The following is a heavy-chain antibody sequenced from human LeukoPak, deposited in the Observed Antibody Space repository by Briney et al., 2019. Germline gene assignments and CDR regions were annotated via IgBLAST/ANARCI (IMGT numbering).Heavy chain of an antibody. J-gene: IGHJ3*02. Sequence: PSETLSLTCTVSGGSISSYYWSWIRQPPGKGLEWIGYIYYSGSTNYNPSLKSRVTISVDTSKNQFSLKLSSVTAADTAVYYCARGDGSYGAFDIWGQGTMVTVSS. D-gene: IGHD1-26*01. CDR2: IYYSGST. CDR1: GGSISSYY. V-gene: IGHV4-59*01. CDR3: ARGDGSYGAFDI.